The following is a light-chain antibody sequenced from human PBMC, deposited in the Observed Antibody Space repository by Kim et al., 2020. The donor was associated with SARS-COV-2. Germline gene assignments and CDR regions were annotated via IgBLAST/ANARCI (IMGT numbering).Light chain of an antibody. CDR1: QSIHKW. Sequence: SASVGNRVTITCRASQSIHKWLAWYQQKPEKAPNLLISGASSLESGVPSRFSGSGSGTEFTLTIYSLQPDDFATYYCQQYDSYTYTFGQGTKLEI. CDR2: GAS. J-gene: IGKJ2*01. CDR3: QQYDSYTYT. V-gene: IGKV1-5*01.